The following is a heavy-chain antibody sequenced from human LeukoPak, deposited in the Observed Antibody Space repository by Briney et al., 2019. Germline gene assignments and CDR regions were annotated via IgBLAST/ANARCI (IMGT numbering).Heavy chain of an antibody. V-gene: IGHV3-30*02. J-gene: IGHJ4*02. CDR2: IRYDGSNK. CDR1: GFTFSSYG. Sequence: GGSLRLSCAASGFTFSSYGMHWVRQVPGKGLEWVAFIRYDGSNKYYADSVKGRFTISRDNSKNTLYLQMNSLRAEDTAVYYCAKDRSSGYYTPDYWGQGTLVTVSS. CDR3: AKDRSSGYYTPDY. D-gene: IGHD3-22*01.